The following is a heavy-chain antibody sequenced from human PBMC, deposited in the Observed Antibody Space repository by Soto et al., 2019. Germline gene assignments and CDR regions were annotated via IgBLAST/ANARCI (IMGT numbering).Heavy chain of an antibody. V-gene: IGHV3-23*01. D-gene: IGHD2-15*01. CDR3: AKDIALIDY. Sequence: GGSLRLSCAASGFTFSNYAMSWVRQAPGKGLEWVSGISGSGGSTYYADSVKGRFTISRDNSKNMLYLQMNSLRAEDTAVYYCAKDIALIDYWGQGTLVTVSS. CDR2: ISGSGGST. CDR1: GFTFSNYA. J-gene: IGHJ4*02.